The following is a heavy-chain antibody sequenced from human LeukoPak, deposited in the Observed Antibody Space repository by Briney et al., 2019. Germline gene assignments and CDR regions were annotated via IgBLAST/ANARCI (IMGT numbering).Heavy chain of an antibody. CDR1: GFALSDYA. CDR2: ISGSSTVI. CDR3: ASGAVTTTGY. D-gene: IGHD4-17*01. V-gene: IGHV3-48*04. Sequence: GSLRLSCAASGFALSDYAMNWVRQTPAKGLEWLSYISGSSTVIHYAESVKGRFTISRDNAKNLLYLQMNSLRAEDTAVYYCASGAVTTTGYWGQGTLVTVSS. J-gene: IGHJ4*02.